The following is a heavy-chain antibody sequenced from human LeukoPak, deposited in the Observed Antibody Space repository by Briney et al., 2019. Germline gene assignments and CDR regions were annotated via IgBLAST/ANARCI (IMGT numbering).Heavy chain of an antibody. CDR2: INHSGSA. CDR1: GGSFSDYY. J-gene: IGHJ2*01. CDR3: ARGGTVSTSWYLDL. Sequence: SETLSLTCAVFGGSFSDYYWSWIRQPPGEGLQWIGEINHSGSANYNPSLKGRVTISVDTSKSQFSLKVNSVTAADTALYYCARGGTVSTSWYLDLWGRGTLVTVSS. D-gene: IGHD1-14*01. V-gene: IGHV4-34*01.